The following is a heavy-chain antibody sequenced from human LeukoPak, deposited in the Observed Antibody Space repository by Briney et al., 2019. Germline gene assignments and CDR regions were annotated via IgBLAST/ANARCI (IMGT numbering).Heavy chain of an antibody. CDR3: AKDRRELLWFGELDY. V-gene: IGHV3-30*02. CDR1: GFTFSSYG. CDR2: IRYDGSNK. J-gene: IGHJ4*02. D-gene: IGHD3-10*01. Sequence: GGSLRLSCAASGFTFSSYGMHWVRRAPGKGLEWVAFIRYDGSNKYYADSVKGRFTISRDNSKNTLYLQMNSLRAEDTAVYYCAKDRRELLWFGELDYWGQGTLVTVSS.